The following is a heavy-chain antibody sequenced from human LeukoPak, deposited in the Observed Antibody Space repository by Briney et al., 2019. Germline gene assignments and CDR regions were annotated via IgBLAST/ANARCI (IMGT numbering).Heavy chain of an antibody. V-gene: IGHV4-38-2*01. J-gene: IGHJ4*02. CDR2: VYHTGST. D-gene: IGHD3-22*01. Sequence: SETLSLTCAVSGYSIGSGYYWVWIRQPPGKGLEWIGSVYHTGSTYYHPSLKSRVTISLDTSKNQFSLRLTSVTAADTALYYCASHYYASSGSLFDSWGRESLVTVSS. CDR3: ASHYYASSGSLFDS. CDR1: GYSIGSGYY.